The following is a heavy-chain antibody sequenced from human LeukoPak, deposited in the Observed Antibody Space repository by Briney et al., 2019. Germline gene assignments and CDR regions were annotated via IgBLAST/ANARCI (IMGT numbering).Heavy chain of an antibody. J-gene: IGHJ4*02. CDR2: INPDSGGT. Sequence: ASVKVSCKASGYTFSDYYMHWVRQAPGQGLEWMGWINPDSGGTKYAQKFQDRVTMTSDTSISTAYMELSRLRSDDTALYYCARDMTTVTRGGDYWGQGTLVTVSS. V-gene: IGHV1-2*02. D-gene: IGHD4-17*01. CDR1: GYTFSDYY. CDR3: ARDMTTVTRGGDY.